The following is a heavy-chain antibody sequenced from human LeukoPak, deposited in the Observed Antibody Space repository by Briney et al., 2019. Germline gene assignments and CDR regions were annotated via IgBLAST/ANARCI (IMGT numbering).Heavy chain of an antibody. V-gene: IGHV3-30*18. D-gene: IGHD6-13*01. Sequence: GGSLRLSCAASGFTFSSYGMHWVRQAPGKGLEWVAVISYDGSNKYYADSVKGRFTISRDNSKNTLYLQMNSLRAEDTAVYYCAQGGLVTAAAGTVDYWGQGTLVTVSS. CDR3: AQGGLVTAAAGTVDY. J-gene: IGHJ4*02. CDR1: GFTFSSYG. CDR2: ISYDGSNK.